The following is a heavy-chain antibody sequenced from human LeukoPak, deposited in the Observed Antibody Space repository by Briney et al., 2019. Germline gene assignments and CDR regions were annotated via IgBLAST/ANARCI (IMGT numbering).Heavy chain of an antibody. D-gene: IGHD3-22*01. CDR3: ARVSHSRIDY. CDR2: ISASTGSAI. CDR1: GFTLSDYY. Sequence: GGSLRLSCAASGFTLSDYYMTWIRQAPGKGLEWVSYISASTGSAIYYTDSVKGRFTISRDNAKNSLYLQMSRLRAEDTAVYFCARVSHSRIDYWGQGTLVTVSS. J-gene: IGHJ4*02. V-gene: IGHV3-11*01.